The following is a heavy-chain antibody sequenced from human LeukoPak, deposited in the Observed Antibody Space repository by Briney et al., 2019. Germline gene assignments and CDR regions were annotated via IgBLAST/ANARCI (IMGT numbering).Heavy chain of an antibody. Sequence: GGSLRLSCAASGFIFNTNFMSWVRQAPGRGLEWVSFIYADGNTYYSDSVKGRCTISRDISKNEVYLQMSSLRPEDTAVYYCARDSYGDANFDSWGQGTLVTVSS. CDR2: IYADGNT. CDR1: GFIFNTNF. J-gene: IGHJ4*02. V-gene: IGHV3-53*01. D-gene: IGHD4-17*01. CDR3: ARDSYGDANFDS.